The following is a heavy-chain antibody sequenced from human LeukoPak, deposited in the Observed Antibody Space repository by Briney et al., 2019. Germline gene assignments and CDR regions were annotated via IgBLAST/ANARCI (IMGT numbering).Heavy chain of an antibody. J-gene: IGHJ3*01. Sequence: GESLKISCTVSGYSFTSYCIGWVRQMPGKGLEWRGIIYPGDSGPTYSPSFQGQVTISVDKSISTAYLQWSSLQASDTAMYYCGMSGDRVPLQDDVFDVWGQGTMVTVST. CDR2: IYPGDSGP. V-gene: IGHV5-51*03. D-gene: IGHD1-26*01. CDR1: GYSFTSYC. CDR3: GMSGDRVPLQDDVFDV.